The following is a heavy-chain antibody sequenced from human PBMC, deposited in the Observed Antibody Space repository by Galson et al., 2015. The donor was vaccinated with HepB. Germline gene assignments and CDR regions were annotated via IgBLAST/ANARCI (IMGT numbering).Heavy chain of an antibody. CDR2: INPNSGGT. D-gene: IGHD3-10*01. CDR3: ARDGFGESNGMDV. J-gene: IGHJ6*02. Sequence: SVKVSCKASGYTFTGYYMHWVRQAPGQGLEWMGWINPNSGGTNYAQKFQGRVTMTRDTSISTAYMELSRLRSDDTAVYYCARDGFGESNGMDVWGQGTTVTVSS. CDR1: GYTFTGYY. V-gene: IGHV1-2*02.